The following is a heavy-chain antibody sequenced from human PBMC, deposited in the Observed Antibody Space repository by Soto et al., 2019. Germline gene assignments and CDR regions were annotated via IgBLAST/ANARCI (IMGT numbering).Heavy chain of an antibody. V-gene: IGHV3-53*01. CDR2: IYSGGST. CDR1: GFTVSSNY. Sequence: GGSLRLSCAASGFTVSSNYMSWVRQAPGKGLEWVSVIYSGGSTYYADSVKGRFTISRDNSKNTLYLQMNSLRAEDTAVYYGARDLYSSGSNYYYGMDVWGQGTTVTVSS. D-gene: IGHD5-18*01. J-gene: IGHJ6*02. CDR3: ARDLYSSGSNYYYGMDV.